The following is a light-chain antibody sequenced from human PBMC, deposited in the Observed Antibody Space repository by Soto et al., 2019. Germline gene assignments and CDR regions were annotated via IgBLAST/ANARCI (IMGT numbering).Light chain of an antibody. CDR2: GTS. Sequence: EIELTQSPGTLSLSPGERATLSCRASQSAGNTYLAWYQQKPGQAPRLLIYGTSSRATGIPDRFSGSGSGTAVTLTVDRVEPEDFAVYYCQQYGSSRTFGQGTKVEVK. CDR1: QSAGNTY. CDR3: QQYGSSRT. V-gene: IGKV3-20*01. J-gene: IGKJ1*01.